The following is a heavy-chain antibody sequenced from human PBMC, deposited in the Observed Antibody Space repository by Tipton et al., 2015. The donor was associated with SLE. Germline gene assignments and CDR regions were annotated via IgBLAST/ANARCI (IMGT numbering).Heavy chain of an antibody. J-gene: IGHJ4*02. V-gene: IGHV3-30*04. CDR1: GFTFSSYA. CDR3: ARNDYFFDY. CDR2: ISYDGSNK. Sequence: SLRLSCAASGFTFSSYAMHWVRQAPGKGLEWVAVISYDGSNKYYADSVKGRFTVSRDNARNSLYLQMNSLRAEDTAVYYCARNDYFFDYWGQGTLVTVSS. D-gene: IGHD2-21*02.